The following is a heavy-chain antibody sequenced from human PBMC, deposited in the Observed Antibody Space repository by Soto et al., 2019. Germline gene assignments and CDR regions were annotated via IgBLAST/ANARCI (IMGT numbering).Heavy chain of an antibody. V-gene: IGHV6-1*01. J-gene: IGHJ4*02. CDR3: AIEFPYYESSDSYFDY. CDR1: GDSVSGNSAA. CDR2: TYYRSKWYN. Sequence: SQTLSLTCAISGDSVSGNSAAWNWIRQSPSRGLEWLGSTYYRSKWYNDYAVSVKSRITDTPVTSKNQFSLHLISVTPEDTAVYYSAIEFPYYESSDSYFDYWGQGALVTVSS. D-gene: IGHD3-16*01.